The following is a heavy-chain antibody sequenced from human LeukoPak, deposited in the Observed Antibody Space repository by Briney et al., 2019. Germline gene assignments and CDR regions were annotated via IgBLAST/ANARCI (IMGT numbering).Heavy chain of an antibody. V-gene: IGHV3-20*04. CDR1: GFTFDDYG. Sequence: PGGSLRLSCAASGFTFDDYGMSWVRHAPGKGLEWVSGINWNGGSTGYADSVKGRFTISRDNAKNSLYLQMNRLRAEDTALYYCARKGKYYGSGDDAFDIWGQGTMVTVSS. CDR3: ARKGKYYGSGDDAFDI. CDR2: INWNGGST. D-gene: IGHD3-10*01. J-gene: IGHJ3*02.